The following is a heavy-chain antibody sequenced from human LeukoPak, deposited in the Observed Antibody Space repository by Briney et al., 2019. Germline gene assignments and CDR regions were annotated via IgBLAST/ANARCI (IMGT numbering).Heavy chain of an antibody. J-gene: IGHJ5*02. CDR1: GFTFSRYS. CDR2: ISSSSSYL. Sequence: GGSLRLSCAASGFTFSRYSMNWVRQAPGKGLEWVSSISSSSSYLNYADSVKGRFTISRDNAKNSLYLQMNSLRAEDTAVYYCARDISGYMSWLDPWGQGTLVTVSS. V-gene: IGHV3-21*01. CDR3: ARDISGYMSWLDP. D-gene: IGHD5-12*01.